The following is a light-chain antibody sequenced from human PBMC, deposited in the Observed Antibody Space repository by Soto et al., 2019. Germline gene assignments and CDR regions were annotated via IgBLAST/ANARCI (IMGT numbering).Light chain of an antibody. J-gene: IGKJ4*01. CDR1: QTVRSSS. CDR2: GAS. Sequence: DIVLTQSPGTLSLSPGERATLSCRASQTVRSSSLAWYQQKPGQAPRLLIFGASTRAAGFPDRFSGSGSGTDFTLTISRLEPEDFATYSCQQTYRTPLTFGGGTKVEIK. CDR3: QQTYRTPLT. V-gene: IGKV3-20*01.